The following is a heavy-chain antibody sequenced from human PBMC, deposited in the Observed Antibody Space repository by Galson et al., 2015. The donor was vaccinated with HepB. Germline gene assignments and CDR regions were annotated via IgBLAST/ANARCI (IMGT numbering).Heavy chain of an antibody. J-gene: IGHJ3*02. CDR3: ARRPIVVVPAAMGAFDI. Sequence: SLRLSCAASGFTFSSYAMSWVRQAPGKGLEWVSAISGSGGSTYYADSVKGRFTISRDNSKNTLYLQMNSLRAEDTAVYYCARRPIVVVPAAMGAFDIWGQGTMVTVSS. CDR2: ISGSGGST. CDR1: GFTFSSYA. V-gene: IGHV3-23*01. D-gene: IGHD2-2*01.